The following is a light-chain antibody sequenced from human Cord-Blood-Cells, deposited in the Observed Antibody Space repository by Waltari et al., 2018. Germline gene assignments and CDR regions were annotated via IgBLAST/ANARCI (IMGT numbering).Light chain of an antibody. CDR3: QQYYSTPWT. J-gene: IGKJ1*01. CDR2: WAS. CDR1: QSVLYSSNNKNY. Sequence: DIVMTQSPDSLAVSLGERATINCKSSQSVLYSSNNKNYLAWYQQKPGQPPKLLIYWASTRESGVPDRFRGSGSGTDFTLTISSLQAEDVAVYDCQQYYSTPWTFGQGTKVVIK. V-gene: IGKV4-1*01.